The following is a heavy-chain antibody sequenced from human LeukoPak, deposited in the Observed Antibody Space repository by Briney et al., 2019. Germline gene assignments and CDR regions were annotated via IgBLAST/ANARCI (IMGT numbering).Heavy chain of an antibody. CDR2: ISYDGSNK. Sequence: PGRSLRLSCAASGFTFSSYAMHWVRQAPGKGLEWVAVISYDGSNKYSADSVKGRFTISRDNSKNTLYLQMNSLRAEDTAVYYCARGPITIFGDYWGQGTLVTVSS. J-gene: IGHJ4*02. D-gene: IGHD3-3*01. CDR3: ARGPITIFGDY. V-gene: IGHV3-30-3*01. CDR1: GFTFSSYA.